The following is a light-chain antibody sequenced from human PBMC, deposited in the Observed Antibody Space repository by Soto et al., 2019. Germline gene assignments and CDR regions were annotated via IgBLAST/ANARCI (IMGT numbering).Light chain of an antibody. V-gene: IGKV4-1*01. J-gene: IGKJ4*01. Sequence: DIVMTQSPDSLALSLGETATISCKSSQGLLYRSNNENYLAWYQQKPGQAPKLLIYWASTRESGVPERFSGSGSGTDFTLTINSLQAEDVAVYYCQQYYTIPLTFGGGTKVDIK. CDR3: QQYYTIPLT. CDR2: WAS. CDR1: QGLLYRSNNENY.